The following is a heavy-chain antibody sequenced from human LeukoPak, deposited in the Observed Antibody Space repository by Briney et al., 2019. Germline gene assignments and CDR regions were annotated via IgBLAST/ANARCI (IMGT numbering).Heavy chain of an antibody. J-gene: IGHJ4*02. D-gene: IGHD2-2*01. V-gene: IGHV4-39*07. CDR2: IYYSGST. Sequence: SETLSLTCTVSGGSISSSSYYWGWIRQPPGKGLEWIGSIYYSGSTYYNPSLKSRVTISVDTSKNQFSLKLSSVTAADTAVYYCARIISSTSCFSDYWGQGTLVTVSS. CDR3: ARIISSTSCFSDY. CDR1: GGSISSSSYY.